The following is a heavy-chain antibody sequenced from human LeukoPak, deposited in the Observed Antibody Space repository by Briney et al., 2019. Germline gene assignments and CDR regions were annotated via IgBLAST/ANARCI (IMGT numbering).Heavy chain of an antibody. J-gene: IGHJ4*02. Sequence: SETLSLTCAVYGGSFSGYYWSWIRQPPGKGLEWIGEINHSGSTNYNPSLKSRVTISVDTSKNQFSLKLSSVTAADTAVYYCASYSGSYYLGYYFDYWGQGTLVTVSS. CDR3: ASYSGSYYLGYYFDY. V-gene: IGHV4-34*01. CDR1: GGSFSGYY. D-gene: IGHD1-26*01. CDR2: INHSGST.